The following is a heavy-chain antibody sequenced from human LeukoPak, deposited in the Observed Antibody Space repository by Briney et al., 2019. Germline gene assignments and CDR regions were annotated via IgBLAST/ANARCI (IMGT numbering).Heavy chain of an antibody. CDR3: ARIDIHYDFWSGRHYYFDY. CDR2: INPNSGGT. CDR1: GYTFTGYY. J-gene: IGHJ4*02. Sequence: ASVKVSCKASGYTFTGYYMHWVRQAPGQGLEWMGWINPNSGGTNYAQKFQGRVTMTRDTSISTAYMELSRLRSDDTAVCYCARIDIHYDFWSGRHYYFDYWGQGTLVTVSS. D-gene: IGHD3-3*01. V-gene: IGHV1-2*02.